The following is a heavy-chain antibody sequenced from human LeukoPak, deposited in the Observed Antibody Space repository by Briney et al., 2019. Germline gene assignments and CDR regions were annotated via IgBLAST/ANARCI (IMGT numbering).Heavy chain of an antibody. CDR2: IYYSGST. Sequence: SETLSLTCTVSGGSISSYYWSWIRQPPGKGLEWIGYIYYSGSTNYNPSLKSRVTISVDTSKNQFSLKLSSVTAADTAVYYCARDLSLGIAVAEGYFDYWGQGTLVTVSS. J-gene: IGHJ4*02. D-gene: IGHD6-19*01. V-gene: IGHV4-59*01. CDR3: ARDLSLGIAVAEGYFDY. CDR1: GGSISSYY.